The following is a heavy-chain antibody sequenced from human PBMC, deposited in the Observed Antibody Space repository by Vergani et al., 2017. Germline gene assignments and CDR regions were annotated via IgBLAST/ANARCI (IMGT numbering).Heavy chain of an antibody. CDR2: IGVDGDR. J-gene: IGHJ3*01. D-gene: IGHD3-16*02. Sequence: VESGGGLVQPGGSLRLSCTVSGFTFSSNDFHWVRQTAGKGLEWVSSIGVDGDRYYSDSVKGRFTISRDNGQSYLYLDMDNLRVEDTAVYYCAILSSIIQLWPNAFDVWGPGTVVTVSS. V-gene: IGHV3-13*01. CDR1: GFTFSSND. CDR3: AILSSIIQLWPNAFDV.